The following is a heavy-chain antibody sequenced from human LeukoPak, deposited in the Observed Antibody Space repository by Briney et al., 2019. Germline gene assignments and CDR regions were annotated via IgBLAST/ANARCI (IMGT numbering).Heavy chain of an antibody. Sequence: GGSLRLSCAASGFTFSSYGMHWVRQAPGKGLEWVAVISYDGSNKYYADSVKGRFTISRDNSKNTLYLQMNSLRAEDTAVYYCARGLSRSNYYFDYWGQGTLVTVSS. V-gene: IGHV3-30*03. D-gene: IGHD3-10*01. CDR1: GFTFSSYG. CDR2: ISYDGSNK. J-gene: IGHJ4*02. CDR3: ARGLSRSNYYFDY.